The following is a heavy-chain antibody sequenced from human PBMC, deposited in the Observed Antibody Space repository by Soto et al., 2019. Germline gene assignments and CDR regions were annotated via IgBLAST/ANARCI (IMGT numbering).Heavy chain of an antibody. D-gene: IGHD3-3*01. CDR2: IYYSGST. CDR3: ERNKGEYYRFWFVYLQNPNDAFDI. V-gene: IGHV4-59*01. J-gene: IGHJ3*02. CDR1: GGSISSYY. Sequence: PTETLSLTCTVSGGSISSYYWSWIRQPPGKGLEWIGYIYYSGSTNYNPSLKSRVTISVDTSKNQFSLKLSSVTAADTAVYYCERNKGEYYRFWFVYLQNPNDAFDIWCQAIMVSVS.